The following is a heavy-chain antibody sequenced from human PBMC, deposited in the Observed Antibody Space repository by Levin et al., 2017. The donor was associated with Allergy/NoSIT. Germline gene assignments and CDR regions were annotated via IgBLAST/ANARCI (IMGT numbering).Heavy chain of an antibody. Sequence: SETLSLTCTVSGGSISSGGYYWSWIRQHPGKGLEWIGYIYYSGSTYYNPSLKSRVTISVDTSKNQFSLKLSSVTAADTAVYYCARGRNCGGDCYHYYYYGMDVWGQGTTVTVSS. D-gene: IGHD2-21*02. J-gene: IGHJ6*02. CDR1: GGSISSGGYY. CDR3: ARGRNCGGDCYHYYYYGMDV. CDR2: IYYSGST. V-gene: IGHV4-31*03.